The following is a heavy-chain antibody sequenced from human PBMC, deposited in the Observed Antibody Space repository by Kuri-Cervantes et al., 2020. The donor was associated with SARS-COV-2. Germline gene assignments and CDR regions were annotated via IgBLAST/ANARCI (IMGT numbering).Heavy chain of an antibody. CDR2: ISAYNGNT. CDR1: GYTFTSYG. CDR3: ARESVDYGDYVGPWRFGQEGEYYYYGMDV. D-gene: IGHD4-17*01. J-gene: IGHJ6*02. V-gene: IGHV1-18*04. Sequence: ASVKVSCKASGYTFTSYGISWVRQAPGQGLEWMGWISAYNGNTNYAQKLQGRVTMTTDTPTSTAYMELRGLRSDDTAVYYCARESVDYGDYVGPWRFGQEGEYYYYGMDVWGQGPTVTVSS.